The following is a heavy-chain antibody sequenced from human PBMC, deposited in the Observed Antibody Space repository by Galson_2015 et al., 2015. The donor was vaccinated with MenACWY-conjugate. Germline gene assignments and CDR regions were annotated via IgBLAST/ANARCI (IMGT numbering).Heavy chain of an antibody. Sequence: SVKVSCKASGGTFSSYTISWVRQAPGQGLEWMGRIIPILGIANYAQKFQGRVTITADKSTSTAYMELSSLRSEDTAVYYCAAAGVRGVNFFDYWGQGTLVTVPS. D-gene: IGHD3-10*01. J-gene: IGHJ4*02. CDR2: IIPILGIA. CDR3: AAAGVRGVNFFDY. CDR1: GGTFSSYT. V-gene: IGHV1-69*02.